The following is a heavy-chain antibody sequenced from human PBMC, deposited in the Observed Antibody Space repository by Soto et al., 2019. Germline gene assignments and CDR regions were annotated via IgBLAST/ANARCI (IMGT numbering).Heavy chain of an antibody. Sequence: SETLSLRSAVAYGTIIAYHGTWIRQPPGKGLEWIGYVHYSGSTKYNPSLRSRGTISVDMSKNQFSLELTSVTAADTAVYYCARENYLYSSSGFYYYDMDVWGQGTTVTVSS. V-gene: IGHV4-59*01. CDR3: ARENYLYSSSGFYYYDMDV. D-gene: IGHD6-13*01. J-gene: IGHJ6*02. CDR2: VHYSGST. CDR1: YGTIIAYH.